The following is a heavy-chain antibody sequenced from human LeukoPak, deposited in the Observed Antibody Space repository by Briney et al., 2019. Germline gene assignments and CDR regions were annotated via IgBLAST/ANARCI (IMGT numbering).Heavy chain of an antibody. Sequence: EASVKVSCKASGYTFTSYDINWVRQATGQGLEWMGWMNPNSGNTGYAQKFQGRVTMTRNTSKSTAYMELSSLRSEDTAVYYCARGYSYDFWSGYYRGHNWFDPWGQGTLVTVS. CDR2: MNPNSGNT. V-gene: IGHV1-8*01. CDR3: ARGYSYDFWSGYYRGHNWFDP. J-gene: IGHJ5*02. CDR1: GYTFTSYD. D-gene: IGHD3-3*01.